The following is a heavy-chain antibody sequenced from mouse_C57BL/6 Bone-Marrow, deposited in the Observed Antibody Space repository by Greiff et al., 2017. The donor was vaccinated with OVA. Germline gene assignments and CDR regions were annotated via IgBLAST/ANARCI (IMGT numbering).Heavy chain of an antibody. CDR1: GYTFTDYY. CDR2: IYPGSGNT. CDR3: ARDLPFYYWYFDV. V-gene: IGHV1-76*01. Sequence: QVQLQQSGAELVRPGASVKLSCKASGYTFTDYYINWVKQRPGQGLEWIARIYPGSGNTYYNEKFKGKATPTAEKSSSTAYMPLSSLTSEDSAVDCCARDLPFYYWYFDVWGTGTTVTVSS. J-gene: IGHJ1*03. D-gene: IGHD2-1*01.